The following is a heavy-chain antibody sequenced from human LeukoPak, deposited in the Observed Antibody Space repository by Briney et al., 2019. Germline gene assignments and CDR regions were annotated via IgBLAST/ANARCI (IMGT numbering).Heavy chain of an antibody. Sequence: GGSLRLSCVASGFTFSSYVMSWVRQAPGKGLEWVAVISYDGSNKYYADSVKGRFTISRDNSKNTLYLQMNSLRAEDTAVYYCAKDRLGAFDYWGQGTLVTVSS. CDR3: AKDRLGAFDY. D-gene: IGHD3-16*01. CDR2: ISYDGSNK. J-gene: IGHJ4*02. CDR1: GFTFSSYV. V-gene: IGHV3-30*18.